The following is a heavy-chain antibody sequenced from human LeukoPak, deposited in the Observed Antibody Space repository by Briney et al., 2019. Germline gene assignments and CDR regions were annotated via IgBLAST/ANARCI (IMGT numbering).Heavy chain of an antibody. V-gene: IGHV3-48*04. CDR3: ARTDGLDI. J-gene: IGHJ3*02. CDR1: GISVSPYN. CDR2: ITSSGRAV. Sequence: PGGSLRLSCAASGISVSPYNMNWVRQAPGKGLQWISYITSSGRAVYYADSVRGRFTMSRDSAKNSLYLQMNSLRAEDAALYYCARTDGLDIWGQGTMVTVSS.